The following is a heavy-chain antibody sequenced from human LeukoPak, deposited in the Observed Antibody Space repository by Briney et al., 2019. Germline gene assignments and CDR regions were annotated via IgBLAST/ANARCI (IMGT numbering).Heavy chain of an antibody. J-gene: IGHJ3*02. CDR2: ISSSSSYI. D-gene: IGHD1-26*01. CDR1: GFTFSSYS. V-gene: IGHV3-21*01. Sequence: GGSLRLSCAASGFTFSSYSMNWVRQAPGKGLEWVSSISSSSSYIYYADSVKGRFTISRDNAKNSLYLQMNSLRAEDTAVYYCARGMRWARGAFDIWGQGTMVTVSS. CDR3: ARGMRWARGAFDI.